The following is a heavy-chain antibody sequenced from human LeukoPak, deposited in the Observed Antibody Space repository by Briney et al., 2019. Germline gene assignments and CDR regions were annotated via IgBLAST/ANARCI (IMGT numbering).Heavy chain of an antibody. Sequence: ESGPTLVKPTQTLTLTCTFSGFSLSTSAVGVGWIRQPPGKALEWPALIYWDDDKRYSPSLKSRLTITKDTSKNQVVLAMSNMDPVDTATYYCAHRNPQSMAYYFDYWGQGTLVTVSS. D-gene: IGHD2/OR15-2a*01. CDR2: IYWDDDK. V-gene: IGHV2-5*02. J-gene: IGHJ4*02. CDR1: GFSLSTSAVG. CDR3: AHRNPQSMAYYFDY.